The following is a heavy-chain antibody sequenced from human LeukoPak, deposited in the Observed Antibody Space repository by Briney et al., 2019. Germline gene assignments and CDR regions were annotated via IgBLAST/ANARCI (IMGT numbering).Heavy chain of an antibody. D-gene: IGHD2-21*02. V-gene: IGHV3-23*01. Sequence: GGSLRLSCAASGFTFSSYAMSWVRQAPGKGLEWVSAISGSGGSTYYADSVKGRFTISRDNSKNTLYLRMNSLRAEDTAVYYCAKGVAYCGGDCNPADSDAFDIWGQGTMVTVSS. CDR2: ISGSGGST. CDR1: GFTFSSYA. CDR3: AKGVAYCGGDCNPADSDAFDI. J-gene: IGHJ3*02.